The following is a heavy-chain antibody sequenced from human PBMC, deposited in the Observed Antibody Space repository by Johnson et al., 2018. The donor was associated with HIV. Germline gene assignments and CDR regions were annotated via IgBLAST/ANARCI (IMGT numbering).Heavy chain of an antibody. CDR1: GFTFSSYA. CDR2: ISYDGSNK. D-gene: IGHD1-26*01. J-gene: IGHJ3*02. V-gene: IGHV3-30*04. Sequence: QVQLVESGGGVVQPWRSLRLSCAASGFTFSSYAMHWVRQAPGKGLEWVAVISYDGSNKYYADSVKGRFTISRDNSKNTLYLQMNSLRAEDTAVYYCARLGVGATWHAFDIWGQGTMVTVSS. CDR3: ARLGVGATWHAFDI.